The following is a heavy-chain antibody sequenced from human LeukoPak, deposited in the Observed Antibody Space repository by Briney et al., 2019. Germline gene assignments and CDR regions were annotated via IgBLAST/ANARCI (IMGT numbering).Heavy chain of an antibody. CDR1: GGSISSYY. D-gene: IGHD6-6*01. J-gene: IGHJ6*03. CDR2: IYYSGST. CDR3: AGVGIAARPGYMDV. Sequence: SETLSLTCTVSGGSISSYYWSWIRQPPGKGLEWIGYIYYSGSTNYNPSLKSRVTISVDTSKNQFSLKLSSVTAADTAVYYCAGVGIAARPGYMDVWGKGTTVTVSS. V-gene: IGHV4-59*01.